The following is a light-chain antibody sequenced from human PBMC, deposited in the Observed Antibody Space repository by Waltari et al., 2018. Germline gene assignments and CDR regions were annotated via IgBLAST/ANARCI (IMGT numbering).Light chain of an antibody. CDR3: SSYSSSSTLAVV. CDR1: SSDVGAYDY. V-gene: IGLV2-14*03. CDR2: DVS. Sequence: QSALTQPASVSGSPGQSITISCPGTSSDVGAYDYVSWYQQHPGKAPKLIIYDVSDRPSGVSDRFSGSKSVNTASLTISGLQAEDEGYYYCSSYSSSSTLAVVFGGGTKLTVL. J-gene: IGLJ3*02.